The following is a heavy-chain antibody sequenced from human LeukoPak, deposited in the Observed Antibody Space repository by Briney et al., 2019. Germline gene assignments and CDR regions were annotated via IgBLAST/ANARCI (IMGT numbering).Heavy chain of an antibody. V-gene: IGHV3-23*01. D-gene: IGHD2-15*01. CDR1: GFTFSSYA. Sequence: GSLRLSCAASGFTFSSYAMSWVRQVPGKGLEWVSAISGSGGSTYYADSVKGRFTISRDNSKNTLYLQMNSLRAEDTAVYYCAKSRDLAVHYYFDYWGQGTLVTVSS. CDR2: ISGSGGST. CDR3: AKSRDLAVHYYFDY. J-gene: IGHJ4*02.